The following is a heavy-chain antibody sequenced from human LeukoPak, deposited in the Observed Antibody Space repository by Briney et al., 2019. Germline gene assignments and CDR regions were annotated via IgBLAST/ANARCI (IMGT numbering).Heavy chain of an antibody. D-gene: IGHD3-10*01. CDR3: ARATKLWFGELATDY. CDR2: ISAYNGNT. Sequence: VSVKVSCKASGYTFTSYGISWVRQAPGQGLEWMGWISAYNGNTNYAQKLQGRVTMTTDTSTSTAYMELRSLRSDDTAVYYCARATKLWFGELATDYWGQGTLVTVSS. J-gene: IGHJ4*02. V-gene: IGHV1-18*01. CDR1: GYTFTSYG.